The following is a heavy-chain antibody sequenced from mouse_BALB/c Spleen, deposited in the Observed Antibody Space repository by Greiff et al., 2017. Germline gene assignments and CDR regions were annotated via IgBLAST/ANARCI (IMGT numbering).Heavy chain of an antibody. D-gene: IGHD2-4*01. V-gene: IGHV1S34*01. CDR2: ISCYNGAT. CDR3: ARRYDYDGYAMDY. J-gene: IGHJ4*01. Sequence: LVKTGASVKISCKASGYSFTGYYMHWVKQSHGKSLEWIGYISCYNGATSYNQKFKGNATFPVDTSSSPAYMQFNSLTSEDSAVYYCARRYDYDGYAMDYWGQGTSVTVSS. CDR1: GYSFTGYY.